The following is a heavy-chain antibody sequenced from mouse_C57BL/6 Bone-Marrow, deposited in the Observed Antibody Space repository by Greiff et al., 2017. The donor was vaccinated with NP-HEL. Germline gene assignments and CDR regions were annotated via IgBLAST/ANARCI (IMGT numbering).Heavy chain of an antibody. Sequence: QVHVKQPGAELVKPGASVKLSCKASGYTFTSYWMQWVKQRPGQGLEWIGEIDPSDSYTNYNQKFKGKATLTVDTSSSTAYMQLSSLTSEDSAVYYCARVLYDGYYWYFDVWGTGTTVTVSS. CDR2: IDPSDSYT. D-gene: IGHD2-3*01. CDR1: GYTFTSYW. V-gene: IGHV1-50*01. CDR3: ARVLYDGYYWYFDV. J-gene: IGHJ1*03.